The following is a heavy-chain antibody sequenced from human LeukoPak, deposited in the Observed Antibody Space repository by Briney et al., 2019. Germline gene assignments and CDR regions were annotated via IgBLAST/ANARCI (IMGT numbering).Heavy chain of an antibody. CDR3: ARDAAIFGVVNNMDV. CDR1: GFTFSSYA. V-gene: IGHV3-30*01. CDR2: ISYDGSNK. Sequence: GGSLRLSCAASGFTFSSYAMHWVRQAPGKGLEWVAVISYDGSNKYHADSVKGRFTISRDNSKNTLYLQMNSLRAEDTAVYYCARDAAIFGVVNNMDVWGKGTTVTVSS. J-gene: IGHJ6*03. D-gene: IGHD3-3*01.